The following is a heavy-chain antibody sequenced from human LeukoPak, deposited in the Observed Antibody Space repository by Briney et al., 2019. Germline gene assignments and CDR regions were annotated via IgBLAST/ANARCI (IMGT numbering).Heavy chain of an antibody. V-gene: IGHV3-21*01. CDR3: ARALTTLTYEGY. CDR1: GFTFSSFW. CDR2: ISGSNSYI. J-gene: IGHJ4*02. D-gene: IGHD1-1*01. Sequence: GGSLRLSCAASGFTFSSFWMIWVRQAPGKGLEWVSSISGSNSYIFYADSVKGRFTVSRDNAKDSLYLQMNSLRAEDTAVYYCARALTTLTYEGYWGQGTLVTVSS.